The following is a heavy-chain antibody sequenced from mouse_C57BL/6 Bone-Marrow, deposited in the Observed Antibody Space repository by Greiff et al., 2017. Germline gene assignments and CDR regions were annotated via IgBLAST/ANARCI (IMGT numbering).Heavy chain of an antibody. CDR1: GYTFTEYT. V-gene: IGHV1-62-2*01. CDR3: ARHAPPDGYYAYWYGDV. CDR2: FYPGSGSI. Sequence: QVQLQQSGAELVKPGASVKLSCKASGYTFTEYTIHWVKQRSGQGLEWIGWFYPGSGSIKYNEKFKDKATLTADKSSSTVYMELSRLTSEDSAVYFWARHAPPDGYYAYWYGDVWGTGTTVTVSS. D-gene: IGHD2-3*01. J-gene: IGHJ1*03.